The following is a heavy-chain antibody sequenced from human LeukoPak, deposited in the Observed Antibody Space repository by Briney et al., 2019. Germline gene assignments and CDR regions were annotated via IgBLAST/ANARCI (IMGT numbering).Heavy chain of an antibody. D-gene: IGHD6-25*01. V-gene: IGHV3-23*01. CDR1: GFTFSNHA. J-gene: IGHJ3*02. Sequence: GGSLRLSCAGSGFTFSNHAMSWVRQAPGQGLEWVSSISGSGGSTYYADSVKGRFTISRDNSKNTLYLQMNSLRAEDTAVYYCAKDAAPRAFDIWGQGTMVTVSS. CDR3: AKDAAPRAFDI. CDR2: ISGSGGST.